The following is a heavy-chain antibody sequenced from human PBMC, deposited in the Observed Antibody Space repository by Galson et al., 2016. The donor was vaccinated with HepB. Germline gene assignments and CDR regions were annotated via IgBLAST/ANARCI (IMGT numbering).Heavy chain of an antibody. CDR3: AKVGDGWELGDVFDI. J-gene: IGHJ3*02. CDR1: GFTFSNYG. CDR2: ISYDGSNE. Sequence: SLRLSCAASGFTFSNYGMHWVRQAPGKGLERVAVISYDGSNEYYADSVKGRFTISRDNSKNTLYLQMNSLRAEDTAVYSCAKVGDGWELGDVFDIWGQGTMVTVSS. D-gene: IGHD3-10*01. V-gene: IGHV3-30*18.